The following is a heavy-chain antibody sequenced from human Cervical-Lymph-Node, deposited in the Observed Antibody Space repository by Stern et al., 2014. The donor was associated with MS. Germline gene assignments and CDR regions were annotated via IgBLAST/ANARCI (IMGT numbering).Heavy chain of an antibody. CDR3: ARALPAAILGRSEPFLGLDY. J-gene: IGHJ4*02. V-gene: IGHV3-21*01. D-gene: IGHD2-2*02. CDR1: GFTFSSYS. CDR2: ISSSSSYI. Sequence: EVQLEESGGGLVKPGGSLRLSCAASGFTFSSYSMNWVRQAPGKGLEWVSSISSSSSYIYYADSVKGRFTISRDNAKNSLYLQMNRLRAGDTAVYYCARALPAAILGRSEPFLGLDYWGQGTLVTVSS.